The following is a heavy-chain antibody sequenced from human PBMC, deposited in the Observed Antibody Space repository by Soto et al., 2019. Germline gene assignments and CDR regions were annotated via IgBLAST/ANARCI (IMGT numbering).Heavy chain of an antibody. J-gene: IGHJ6*02. CDR1: GGSISSSNW. D-gene: IGHD6-13*01. CDR3: ARLAAAGNQDYYYYGMDV. V-gene: IGHV4-4*02. Sequence: QVQLQESGPGLVKPSGTLSLTCAVSGGSISSSNWWSWVRQPPGKGLEWIGEIYHSGSTNYNPSLRRRVTISVDKSKNQFSLKLSSVTAADTAVYYCARLAAAGNQDYYYYGMDVWGQGTTVTVSS. CDR2: IYHSGST.